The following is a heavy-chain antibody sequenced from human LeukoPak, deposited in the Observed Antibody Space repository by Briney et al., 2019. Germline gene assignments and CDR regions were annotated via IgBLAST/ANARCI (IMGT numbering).Heavy chain of an antibody. CDR1: GGSISSSSSY. V-gene: IGHV4-39*01. D-gene: IGHD3-9*01. CDR3: ARHGLLRYFDLYYFDY. Sequence: SETLSLTCTVSGGSISSSSSYWGWIRQPPGKGLEWIGSIYYSGSTYYNPSLKSRVTISVDTSKNQFSLKLSSVTAADTAVYYCARHGLLRYFDLYYFDYWGQGTLVTVSS. J-gene: IGHJ4*02. CDR2: IYYSGST.